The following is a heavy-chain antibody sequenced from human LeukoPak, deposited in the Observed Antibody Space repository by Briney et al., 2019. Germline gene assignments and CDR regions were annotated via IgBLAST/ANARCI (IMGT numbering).Heavy chain of an antibody. CDR3: AREVGDAAEYFQH. D-gene: IGHD2-21*02. V-gene: IGHV1-2*02. Sequence: ASVKVSCKASGYTFTGYYMHWVRQAPGRGLEWMGWINPNSGGTNYAQKFQGRVTMTRDTSISTAYMELSRLRSDDTAVYYCAREVGDAAEYFQHWGQGTLVTVSS. CDR2: INPNSGGT. CDR1: GYTFTGYY. J-gene: IGHJ1*01.